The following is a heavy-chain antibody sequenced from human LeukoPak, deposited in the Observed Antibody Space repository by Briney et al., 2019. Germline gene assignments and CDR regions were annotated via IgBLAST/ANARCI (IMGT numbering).Heavy chain of an antibody. D-gene: IGHD5-12*01. CDR2: INPSGGST. Sequence: ASVKVSCKASGYTFTSYYMHWVRQAPGQGLEWMGIINPSGGSTSYAQKFQGRVTMTRDTSTSAVYMELSSLRSEDTAVYYCAATVIVATTLYYYYYYMDVWGKGTTVIVSS. CDR1: GYTFTSYY. CDR3: AATVIVATTLYYYYYYMDV. J-gene: IGHJ6*03. V-gene: IGHV1-46*01.